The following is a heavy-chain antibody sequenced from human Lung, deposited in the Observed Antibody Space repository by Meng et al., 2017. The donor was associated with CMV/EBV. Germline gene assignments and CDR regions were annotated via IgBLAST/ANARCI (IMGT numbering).Heavy chain of an antibody. CDR2: ISGSGGST. CDR1: GYTFSSYS. CDR3: VKGWQNLGDY. J-gene: IGHJ4*02. D-gene: IGHD7-27*01. V-gene: IGHV3-23*01. Sequence: LCCRASGYTFSSYSMSWVRQAPGKGLEWVSSISGSGGSTYSADSVKGRLTISRDNSESTLYLQMNSLTAEDTAIYYCVKGWQNLGDYWGQGTLVTVSS.